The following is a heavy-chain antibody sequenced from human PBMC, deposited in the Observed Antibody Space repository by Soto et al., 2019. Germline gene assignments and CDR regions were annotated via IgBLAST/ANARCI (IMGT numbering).Heavy chain of an antibody. CDR1: GFTFSSYG. CDR2: IWYDGSNK. V-gene: IGHV3-33*01. J-gene: IGHJ4*02. CDR3: AREGGRSYYDILTGYYASYYFDY. D-gene: IGHD3-9*01. Sequence: QVQLVESGGGVVQPGRSLRLSCAASGFTFSSYGMHWVRQAPGKGLVWVAVIWYDGSNKYYADSVKGRFTISRDNSKNSLYLQMNSLRAEDTAVYYCAREGGRSYYDILTGYYASYYFDYWGQGTLVTVSS.